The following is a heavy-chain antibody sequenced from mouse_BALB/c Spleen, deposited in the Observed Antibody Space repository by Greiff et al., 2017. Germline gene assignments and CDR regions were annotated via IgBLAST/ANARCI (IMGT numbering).Heavy chain of an antibody. CDR2: ISSGGGST. J-gene: IGHJ4*01. Sequence: EVQRVESGGGLVKPGGSLKLSCAASGFAFSSYDMSWVRQTPEKRLEWVAYISSGGGSTYYPDTVKGRFTISRDNAKNTLYLQMSSLKSEDTAMYYCARHRYGNYWYYAMDYWGQGTSVTVSS. D-gene: IGHD2-10*02. CDR3: ARHRYGNYWYYAMDY. V-gene: IGHV5-12-1*01. CDR1: GFAFSSYD.